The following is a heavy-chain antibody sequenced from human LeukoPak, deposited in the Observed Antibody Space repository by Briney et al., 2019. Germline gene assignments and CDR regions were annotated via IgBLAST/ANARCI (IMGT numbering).Heavy chain of an antibody. D-gene: IGHD3-22*01. Sequence: GGSLRLSCAASGFTFSSYSMNWVRQAPGKGLEWVSSISSSSSYIYYADSVKGRFTISRDNATNSLYLQMNSLRAEDTAVYYCARGGGFYYYDSSGPDAFDIWGQGTMVTVSS. CDR3: ARGGGFYYYDSSGPDAFDI. J-gene: IGHJ3*02. CDR1: GFTFSSYS. CDR2: ISSSSSYI. V-gene: IGHV3-21*01.